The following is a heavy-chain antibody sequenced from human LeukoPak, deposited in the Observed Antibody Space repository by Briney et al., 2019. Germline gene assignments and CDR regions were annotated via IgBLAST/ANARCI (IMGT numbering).Heavy chain of an antibody. D-gene: IGHD6-13*01. CDR3: AKVGSSTWYMYYFDY. J-gene: IGHJ4*02. V-gene: IGHV3-23*01. CDR2: ISGGGDST. CDR1: GFAFSTYA. Sequence: TGGSLRLSCAASGFAFSTYAMSWVRQAPGKGLEWVSAISGGGDSTYYADSVKGRFTISRDNSKNTLYLQMNSLRVEDTAVYYCAKVGSSTWYMYYFDYWGQGALVTVSS.